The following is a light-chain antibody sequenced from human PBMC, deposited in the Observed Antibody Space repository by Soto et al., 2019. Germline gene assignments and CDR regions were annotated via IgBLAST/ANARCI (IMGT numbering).Light chain of an antibody. J-gene: IGKJ1*01. CDR1: QSASNY. CDR3: QQYNSWPPT. Sequence: IVMTQAPSTLPVSPGEGATLSCRASQSASNYLAWYQRKPGQVPRLLIYGASTRATDIPARFSGSGSGTEFTLTISSLQSEDFAVYYCQQYNSWPPTFGQGTKVDIK. CDR2: GAS. V-gene: IGKV3-15*01.